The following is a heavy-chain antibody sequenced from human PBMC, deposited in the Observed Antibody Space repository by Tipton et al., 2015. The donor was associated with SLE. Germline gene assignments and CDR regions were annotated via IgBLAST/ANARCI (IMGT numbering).Heavy chain of an antibody. CDR1: GGSISSSSYY. CDR2: INHSGST. D-gene: IGHD6-13*01. CDR3: ATTAAADKGWFDP. Sequence: TLSLTCTVSGGSISSSSYYWGWIRQPPGKGLEWIGEINHSGSTNYNPSLKSRVTISVDTSKKQFSLKLSSVTAADTAVYYCATTAAADKGWFDPWGQGNLVTVSS. V-gene: IGHV4-39*07. J-gene: IGHJ5*02.